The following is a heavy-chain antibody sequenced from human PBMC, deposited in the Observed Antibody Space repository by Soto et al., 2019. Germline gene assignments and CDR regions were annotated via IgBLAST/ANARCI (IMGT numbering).Heavy chain of an antibody. J-gene: IGHJ2*01. CDR3: AANYYDSSGYYPGDFDL. V-gene: IGHV1-69*06. CDR1: GGTFSSYA. D-gene: IGHD3-22*01. Sequence: QVQLVQSGAEVKKPGSSLKVSCKASGGTFSSYAISWVRQAPGQGLEWMGGIIPIFGTANYAQKFQGRVTITADKSTSTAYMELSSLRSEDTAVYYCAANYYDSSGYYPGDFDLWGRGTLVTVSS. CDR2: IIPIFGTA.